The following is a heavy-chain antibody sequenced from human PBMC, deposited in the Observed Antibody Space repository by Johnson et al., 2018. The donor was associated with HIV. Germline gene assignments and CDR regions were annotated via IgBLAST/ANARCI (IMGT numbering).Heavy chain of an antibody. CDR1: RLSVSNFG. CDR2: ISYDGSNK. J-gene: IGHJ3*02. V-gene: IGHV3-30*03. D-gene: IGHD6-6*01. CDR3: ARDTSIAAARAFDI. Sequence: QVQLVESGGGLVQPGGSLRLSCAASRLSVSNFGIHWVRQAPGKGPEWVAVISYDGSNKYYADSVKGRFSISRDNSKNTLHLQMNSLRAEDTAVYYCARDTSIAAARAFDIWGQGTMVTVSS.